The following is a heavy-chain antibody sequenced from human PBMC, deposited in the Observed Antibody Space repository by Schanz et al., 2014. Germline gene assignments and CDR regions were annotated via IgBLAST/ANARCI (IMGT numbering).Heavy chain of an antibody. CDR3: ARAKRFGDMDV. CDR1: GYTFVSYS. Sequence: QVQLVQSGAEVKKPGASVKVSCKASGYTFVSYSMHWVRQAPGQGLEWMGWISPYTGNTHYFDKMEGRVTMTTDTSTSTAYMELRNLRSDDTAVYYCARAKRFGDMDVWGKGTTITVSS. V-gene: IGHV1-18*04. D-gene: IGHD3-10*01. CDR2: ISPYTGNT. J-gene: IGHJ6*04.